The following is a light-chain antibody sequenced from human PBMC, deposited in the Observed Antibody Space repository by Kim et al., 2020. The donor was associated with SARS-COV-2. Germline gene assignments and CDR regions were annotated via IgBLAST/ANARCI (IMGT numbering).Light chain of an antibody. CDR2: QDS. J-gene: IGLJ2*01. V-gene: IGLV3-1*01. CDR3: QAWDSSTVV. Sequence: LTPGQTASITCSGDKLGDKYACWYQQKPGQSPVLVIYQDSKRPSGIPERFSGSNSGNTATLTISGTQAMDEADYYCQAWDSSTVVFGGGTQLTVL. CDR1: KLGDKY.